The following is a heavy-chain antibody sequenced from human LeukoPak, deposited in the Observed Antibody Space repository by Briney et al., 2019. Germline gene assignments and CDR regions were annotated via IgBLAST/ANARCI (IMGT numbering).Heavy chain of an antibody. D-gene: IGHD3-9*01. V-gene: IGHV1-2*02. CDR2: INPNSGGT. Sequence: ASVKVSCKASGYTFTGYYMHWVRQAPGQGLEWVGWINPNSGGTNYAQKFQGRVTMTRDTSISTAYMELSRLRSDDTAVYYCARESGPLRYFDWLPSPPDYWGQGTLVTVSS. J-gene: IGHJ4*02. CDR1: GYTFTGYY. CDR3: ARESGPLRYFDWLPSPPDY.